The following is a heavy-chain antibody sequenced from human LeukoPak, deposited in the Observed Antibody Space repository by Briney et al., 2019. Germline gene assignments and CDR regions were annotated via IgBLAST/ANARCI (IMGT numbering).Heavy chain of an antibody. CDR3: ASGGYSYGYVDAFDI. CDR1: GGSISSYY. Sequence: KASETLSLTCTVSGGSISSYYWSWIRQPAGKGLEWIGRIYTSGSTNYNPSLKSRVTMSVDTSKNQFSLKLGSVTAADTAVYYCASGGYSYGYVDAFDIWGQGTMVTVSS. J-gene: IGHJ3*02. D-gene: IGHD5-18*01. V-gene: IGHV4-4*07. CDR2: IYTSGST.